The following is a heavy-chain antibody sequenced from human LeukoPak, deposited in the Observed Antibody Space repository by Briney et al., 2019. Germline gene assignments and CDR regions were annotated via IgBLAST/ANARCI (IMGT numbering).Heavy chain of an antibody. J-gene: IGHJ6*02. D-gene: IGHD3-10*01. V-gene: IGHV3-23*01. CDR2: ISGSGGST. CDR1: GFTFSSYA. Sequence: GRSLRLSCAASGFTFSSYAMHWVRQAPGKGLEWVSAISGSGGSTYYADSVKGRFTISRDNSKNTLYLQMNSLRAEDTAVYYCARDLSWFGELFYYYYGMDVWGQGTTVTVSS. CDR3: ARDLSWFGELFYYYYGMDV.